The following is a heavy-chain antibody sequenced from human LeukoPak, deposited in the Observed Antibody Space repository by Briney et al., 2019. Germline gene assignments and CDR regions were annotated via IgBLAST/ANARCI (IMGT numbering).Heavy chain of an antibody. Sequence: GGSLRLSCAASGFTVSSNYMSWVRQAPGKGLEWVSGIGGSGVSTYYAESVKGRFTISRDNSKNTLYLQVNSLRAEDTALYYCAKDRFGHTDQRPLAFDYWGQGTLVTVSS. CDR3: AKDRFGHTDQRPLAFDY. CDR2: IGGSGVST. J-gene: IGHJ4*02. V-gene: IGHV3-23*01. CDR1: GFTVSSNY. D-gene: IGHD3-10*01.